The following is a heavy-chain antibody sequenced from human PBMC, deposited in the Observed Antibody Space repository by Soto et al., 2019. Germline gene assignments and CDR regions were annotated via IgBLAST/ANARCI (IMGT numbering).Heavy chain of an antibody. CDR3: AKGATPKTSVIWFDP. J-gene: IGHJ5*02. CDR1: GFIFSNYA. D-gene: IGHD2-15*01. CDR2: ISGSGGST. Sequence: PGGSLRLSCTASGFIFSNYAMNWVRQGPGKGLEWVSAISGSGGSTYYADSVKGRFTISRDNSKNTLYLQMNSLRAEDTAVYYCAKGATPKTSVIWFDPWGQGTLVTVSS. V-gene: IGHV3-23*01.